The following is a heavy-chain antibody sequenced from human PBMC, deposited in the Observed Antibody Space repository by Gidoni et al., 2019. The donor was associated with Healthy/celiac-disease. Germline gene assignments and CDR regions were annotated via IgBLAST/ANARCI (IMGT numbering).Heavy chain of an antibody. V-gene: IGHV4-31*03. CDR2: IYYSGST. J-gene: IGHJ6*03. D-gene: IGHD3-3*01. Sequence: QVQLQESGPGLVKPSQTLSLTCTVSGGSISSGGYYWSWIRQHPGKGLEWIGYIYYSGSTYYNPSLKRRVTISVDTSKNQFSLKLSSVTAADTAVYYCARERPHTIFGVVNYYYYMDVWAKGPRSPSP. CDR3: ARERPHTIFGVVNYYYYMDV. CDR1: GGSISSGGYY.